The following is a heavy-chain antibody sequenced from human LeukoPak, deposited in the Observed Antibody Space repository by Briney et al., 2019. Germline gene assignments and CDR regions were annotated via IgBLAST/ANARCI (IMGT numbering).Heavy chain of an antibody. CDR3: APQPSYSIGFGVDY. D-gene: IGHD6-19*01. CDR1: GYSFISYW. Sequence: GESLRISCQGSGYSFISYWIGWVRQMPGKGLEWMGAIYPGDTETGYSPSFQGQVTISADKSISTAYLQWSSLKASDTAMFYCAPQPSYSIGFGVDYWGQGTLATVSS. V-gene: IGHV5-51*01. CDR2: IYPGDTET. J-gene: IGHJ4*02.